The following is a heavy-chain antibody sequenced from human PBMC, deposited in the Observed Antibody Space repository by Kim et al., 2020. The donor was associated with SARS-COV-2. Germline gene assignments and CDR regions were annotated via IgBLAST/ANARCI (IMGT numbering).Heavy chain of an antibody. V-gene: IGHV6-1*01. D-gene: IGHD6-19*01. CDR3: ASGWALDS. CDR2: KWYN. J-gene: IGHJ4*02. Sequence: KWYNDYAVSVESRITINPDTAKNQFSLQLNSVTPEDTAVYYCASGWALDSWGQGTLVTVSS.